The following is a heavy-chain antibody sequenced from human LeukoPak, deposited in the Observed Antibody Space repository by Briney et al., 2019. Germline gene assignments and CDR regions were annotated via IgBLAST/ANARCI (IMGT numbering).Heavy chain of an antibody. D-gene: IGHD3-22*01. CDR3: ARSRFYFDGTAYYPGSFDS. J-gene: IGHJ4*02. Sequence: GGSLRLSCAASGFTLSSYWMNWVRQAPGKGLEWVANIKQDGSEKYYVGSVKGRFTISRDNAQNSLYLQVNSLRAEDTAVYYCARSRFYFDGTAYYPGSFDSWGQGTLVTFSS. CDR1: GFTLSSYW. CDR2: IKQDGSEK. V-gene: IGHV3-7*01.